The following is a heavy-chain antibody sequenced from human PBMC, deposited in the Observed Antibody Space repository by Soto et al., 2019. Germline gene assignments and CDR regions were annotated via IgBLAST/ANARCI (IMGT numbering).Heavy chain of an antibody. D-gene: IGHD3-10*01. J-gene: IGHJ6*02. V-gene: IGHV3-33*01. CDR2: IWYDGSNK. CDR1: GFTFSSYG. CDR3: AREGLVRGNQYHGMDV. Sequence: QVQLVESGGGVVQPGRSLSLSCAASGFTFSSYGIHWVRQAPGKGLEWVAVIWYDGSNKYYADSVKGRCTISRDNSRNTLYLQMDSLRAEDMALDFCAREGLVRGNQYHGMDVWGQGTTVTVSS.